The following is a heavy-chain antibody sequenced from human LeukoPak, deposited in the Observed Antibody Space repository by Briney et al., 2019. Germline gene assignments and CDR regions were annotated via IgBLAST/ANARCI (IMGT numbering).Heavy chain of an antibody. CDR2: MNEDGSGT. J-gene: IGHJ4*02. V-gene: IGHV3-7*01. Sequence: GGSLRLSCAVSGFSIGSSWMSWVGQTPGKGLEWVADMNEDGSGTYYVDSVKGRFTVSRDNAQNSVYLQMNSLRVEDTGVYYCARDPAWGAIDYWGQGTLVTVSS. CDR3: ARDPAWGAIDY. CDR1: GFSIGSSW. D-gene: IGHD7-27*01.